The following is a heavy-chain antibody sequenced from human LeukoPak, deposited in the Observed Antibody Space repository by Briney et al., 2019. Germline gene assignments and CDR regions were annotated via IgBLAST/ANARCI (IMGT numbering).Heavy chain of an antibody. J-gene: IGHJ4*02. CDR2: INTKGET. V-gene: IGHV4-4*09. D-gene: IGHD2-21*01. Sequence: PSETLSLTCTVSGVSMSAYQWSWVRQSPEKGLEGIGCINTKGETSYNPSPKSRVTTSVDTSKSQFSLRLTSVTAADTAVYYCATSNDAKIAPFDHWGQGAPVTVSS. CDR3: ATSNDAKIAPFDH. CDR1: GVSMSAYQ.